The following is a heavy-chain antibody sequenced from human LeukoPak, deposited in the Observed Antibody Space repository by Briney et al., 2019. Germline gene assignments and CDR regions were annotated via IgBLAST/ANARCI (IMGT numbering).Heavy chain of an antibody. V-gene: IGHV1-24*01. CDR3: ATDTGTVCSGGSCYRDRFDY. CDR1: GYTLTELS. D-gene: IGHD2-15*01. J-gene: IGHJ4*02. Sequence: ASVKVSCTVSGYTLTELSMHWVRQAPGKGPEWMGGFDPEDGETIYAQKVQGRVTMTKDTSTDTAYMELSSLRSEDTAVYYCATDTGTVCSGGSCYRDRFDYWGQGTLVTVSS. CDR2: FDPEDGET.